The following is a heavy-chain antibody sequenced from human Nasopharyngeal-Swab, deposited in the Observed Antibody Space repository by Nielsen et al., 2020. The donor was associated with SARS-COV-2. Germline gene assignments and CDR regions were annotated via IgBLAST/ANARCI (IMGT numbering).Heavy chain of an antibody. D-gene: IGHD2-2*03. Sequence: GGSLRLSCAASGFSISGYWMHWVRQAPGKGLVWVSRISSDGGANYADSATGRFTISRDNAKSTVYLQMNSLRDEDTAVYYCLRGMAGYGWFDPWGQGILVTVSS. J-gene: IGHJ5*02. V-gene: IGHV3-74*01. CDR1: GFSISGYW. CDR2: ISSDGGA. CDR3: LRGMAGYGWFDP.